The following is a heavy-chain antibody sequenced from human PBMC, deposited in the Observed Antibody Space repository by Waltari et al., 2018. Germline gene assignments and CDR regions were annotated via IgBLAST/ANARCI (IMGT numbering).Heavy chain of an antibody. CDR1: GGSFSDYP. Sequence: QVQLMQSVAEVKKPGSSVKVSCKVSGGSFSDYPISWVRQAPGEGLGWMGGIVPVFGSTKYAQKFQARVKITADESTDTAYMDLGGLGSEDTAIYYCARGETYDLYALHVWGQGTLVTVSS. V-gene: IGHV1-69*01. J-gene: IGHJ3*01. D-gene: IGHD3-3*01. CDR2: IVPVFGST. CDR3: ARGETYDLYALHV.